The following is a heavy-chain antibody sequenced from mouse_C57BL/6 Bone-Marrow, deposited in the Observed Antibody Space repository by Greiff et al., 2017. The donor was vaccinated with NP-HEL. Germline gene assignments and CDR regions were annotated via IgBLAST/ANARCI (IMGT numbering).Heavy chain of an antibody. CDR3: ARHKTPDGSSPSWFAY. CDR2: IWSDGST. V-gene: IGHV2-6-1*01. Sequence: VQLQQSGPGLVAPSQSLSITCTVSGFSLTSYGVHWVRQPPGKGLEWLVVIWSDGSTTYNSALKSRLSISKDNSKSQVFLKMNSLQTDDTAMYYCARHKTPDGSSPSWFAYWGQGTLVTVSA. CDR1: GFSLTSYG. D-gene: IGHD1-1*01. J-gene: IGHJ3*01.